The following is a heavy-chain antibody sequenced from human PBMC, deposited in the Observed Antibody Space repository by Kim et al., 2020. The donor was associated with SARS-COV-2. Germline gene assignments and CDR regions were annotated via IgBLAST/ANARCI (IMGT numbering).Heavy chain of an antibody. Sequence: GGSLRLSCAASGFTFSSYSMNWVRQAPGKGLEWVSSISSSSSYIYYADSVKGRFTISRDNAKNSLYLQMNSLRAEDTAVYYCARDPPSSSSSQPWGQGTLVTVSS. CDR3: ARDPPSSSSSQP. D-gene: IGHD6-13*01. CDR2: ISSSSSYI. V-gene: IGHV3-21*01. J-gene: IGHJ5*02. CDR1: GFTFSSYS.